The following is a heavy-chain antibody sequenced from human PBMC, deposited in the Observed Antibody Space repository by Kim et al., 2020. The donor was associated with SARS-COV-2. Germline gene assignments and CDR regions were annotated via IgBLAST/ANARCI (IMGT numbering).Heavy chain of an antibody. CDR3: AIRTPATGLY. CDR2: IKSDGSTT. CDR1: GFTFSTYW. D-gene: IGHD6-13*01. V-gene: IGHV3-74*01. J-gene: IGHJ4*02. Sequence: GGSLRLSCAASGFTFSTYWMHWVRQGPGKGLVWVSRIKSDGSTTGYADSVKGRFTISRDNAKNTLYLQMNSLRADDTAVYYCAIRTPATGLYWGQGTLVT.